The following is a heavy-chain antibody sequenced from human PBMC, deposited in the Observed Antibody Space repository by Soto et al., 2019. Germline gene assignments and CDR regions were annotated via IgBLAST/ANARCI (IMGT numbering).Heavy chain of an antibody. CDR1: GGTFNTYT. CDR2: ILPIMGSV. D-gene: IGHD2-15*01. Sequence: ASVKVSCKASGGTFNTYTFSWVRQAPGQGLEWMGSILPIMGSVNYAHDFRGRLSITADPSTTTAYMELTSLTSHDTAMYYCARVPRYSYPTSDPLDNWGQGTLVTVS. J-gene: IGHJ4*02. V-gene: IGHV1-69*08. CDR3: ARVPRYSYPTSDPLDN.